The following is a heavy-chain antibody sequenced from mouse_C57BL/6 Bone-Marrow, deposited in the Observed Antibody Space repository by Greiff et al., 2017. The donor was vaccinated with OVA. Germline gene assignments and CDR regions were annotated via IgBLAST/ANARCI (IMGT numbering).Heavy chain of an antibody. D-gene: IGHD2-1*01. Sequence: EVQLVESGGGLVQPGGSLKLSCAASGFTFSDYGMAWVRQAPRKGPEWVAFISNLAYSIYYADTVTGRFTISRENAKNTLYLEMSSLRSEDTAMYYCARQRDLLWSYAMDYWGQGTSVTVSS. CDR2: ISNLAYSI. V-gene: IGHV5-15*01. J-gene: IGHJ4*01. CDR3: ARQRDLLWSYAMDY. CDR1: GFTFSDYG.